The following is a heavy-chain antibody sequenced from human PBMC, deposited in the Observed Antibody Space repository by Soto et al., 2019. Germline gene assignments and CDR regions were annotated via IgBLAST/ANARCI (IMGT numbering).Heavy chain of an antibody. CDR3: ARDKGYYDSSGYYLPYYYYGMDV. V-gene: IGHV4-30-4*01. CDR1: GGSISSGDYY. Sequence: SETLSLTCTVSGGSISSGDYYWSWIRQPPGKGLEWIGYIYYSGSTYYNPSLKSRVTISVDTSKNQFSLKLSSVTAADTAVYYCARDKGYYDSSGYYLPYYYYGMDVWGQGTTVTVSS. D-gene: IGHD3-22*01. CDR2: IYYSGST. J-gene: IGHJ6*02.